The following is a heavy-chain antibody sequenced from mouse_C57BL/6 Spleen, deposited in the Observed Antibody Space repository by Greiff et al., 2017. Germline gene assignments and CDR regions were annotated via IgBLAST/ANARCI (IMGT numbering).Heavy chain of an antibody. J-gene: IGHJ1*03. Sequence: VQLKQSGPGLVKPSQSLSLTCSVTGYSITSGYYWNWIRQFPGNKLEWMGYISYDGSNKYNPSLKNRIAITRDTSKNQFFLKLNSVTTEDTATYYCAIYYYGSSYHWYFDVWGTGTTVTVSS. CDR1: GYSITSGYY. CDR3: AIYYYGSSYHWYFDV. D-gene: IGHD1-1*01. CDR2: ISYDGSN. V-gene: IGHV3-6*01.